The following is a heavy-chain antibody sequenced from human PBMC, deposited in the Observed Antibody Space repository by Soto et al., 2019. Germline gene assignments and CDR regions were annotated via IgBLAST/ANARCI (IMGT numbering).Heavy chain of an antibody. V-gene: IGHV1-18*01. Sequence: QVQLEQSAPEVKKPGASVKVSCKASGYTFTTYGISWVRQAPGQGLEWLGWINTHNGNTNYAQNLQGRVIMTADTSTSTAYVELRRLRSDDTAIYYCTREGSAPYYYYGMDAWGQGTTVTVSS. CDR2: INTHNGNT. CDR1: GYTFTTYG. D-gene: IGHD3-10*01. CDR3: TREGSAPYYYYGMDA. J-gene: IGHJ6*02.